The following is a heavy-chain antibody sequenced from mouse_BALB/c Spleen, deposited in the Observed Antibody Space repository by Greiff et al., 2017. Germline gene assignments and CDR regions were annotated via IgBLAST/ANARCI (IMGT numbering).Heavy chain of an antibody. J-gene: IGHJ3*01. Sequence: QVQLQQSGAELARPGASVKLSCKASGYTFTSYWMQWVKQRPGQGLEWIGAIYPGDGDTRYTQKFKGKATLTADKSSSTAYMQLSSLASEDSAVYYCARSVYDYSWFAYWGQGTLVTVYA. V-gene: IGHV1-87*01. D-gene: IGHD2-4*01. CDR2: IYPGDGDT. CDR1: GYTFTSYW. CDR3: ARSVYDYSWFAY.